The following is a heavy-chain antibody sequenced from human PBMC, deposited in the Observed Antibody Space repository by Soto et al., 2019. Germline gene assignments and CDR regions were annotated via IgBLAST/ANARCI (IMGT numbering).Heavy chain of an antibody. CDR3: AKFSRRFFFDRSAYH. CDR2: ISGSGGTT. J-gene: IGHJ4*02. D-gene: IGHD3-22*01. Sequence: GGSLRLSCAASGFTFSSYAMSWVRQAPGKGLEWVSAISGSGGTTYYADSVKGRFAISRDNSKNTLYLQMNNLRAEDTAVYYWAKFSRRFFFDRSAYHWGQGTLVTVSS. CDR1: GFTFSSYA. V-gene: IGHV3-23*01.